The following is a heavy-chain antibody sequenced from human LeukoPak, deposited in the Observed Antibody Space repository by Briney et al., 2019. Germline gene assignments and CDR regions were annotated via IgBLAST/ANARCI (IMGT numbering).Heavy chain of an antibody. V-gene: IGHV3-48*03. CDR1: GFIFSGYE. D-gene: IGHD1-26*01. Sequence: GGSSRLSCATSGFIFSGYEMAWVRQAPGMGLEWVSYISNSGSPIKYGDAVKGRFTISRDNSKNSVYLQMNSLSAEDTALYFCAGGPQYGGSFAYWGQGTLVTVSS. J-gene: IGHJ4*02. CDR3: AGGPQYGGSFAY. CDR2: ISNSGSPI.